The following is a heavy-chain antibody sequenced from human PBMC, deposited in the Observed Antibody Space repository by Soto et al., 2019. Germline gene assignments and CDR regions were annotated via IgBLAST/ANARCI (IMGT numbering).Heavy chain of an antibody. D-gene: IGHD2-2*01. CDR1: GFTFSSYG. V-gene: IGHV3-30*18. CDR2: ISYDGSNK. J-gene: IGHJ6*02. Sequence: QVQLVESGGGVVQPGRSLRLSCAASGFTFSSYGMHWVRQAPGKGLEWVAVISYDGSNKYYADSVKGRFTISRDNSKNTLYLQMNSLRAEDTAVYYCAKLFVVPAVFRGYYYGMDVWGQGTTVTVSS. CDR3: AKLFVVPAVFRGYYYGMDV.